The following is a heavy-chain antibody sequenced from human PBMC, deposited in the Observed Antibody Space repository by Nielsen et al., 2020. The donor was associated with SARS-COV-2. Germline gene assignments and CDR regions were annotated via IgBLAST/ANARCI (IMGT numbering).Heavy chain of an antibody. CDR1: GFTFSSYA. V-gene: IGHV3-23*01. CDR2: ISGGGGST. D-gene: IGHD4-17*01. Sequence: GESLKISCAASGFTFSSYAMSWVRQAPGKGLEWVSAISGGGGSTYYADSVKGRFAISRDNSKNTLFLQMNSLRAEDTAVYYCAKDGSYYGDYVLDAFDIWGQGTMVTVSS. J-gene: IGHJ3*02. CDR3: AKDGSYYGDYVLDAFDI.